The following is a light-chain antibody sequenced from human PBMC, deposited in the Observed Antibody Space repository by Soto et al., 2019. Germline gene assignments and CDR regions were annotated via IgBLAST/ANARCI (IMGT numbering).Light chain of an antibody. CDR1: QSVRSRY. CDR2: DAS. J-gene: IGKJ4*01. Sequence: DIVLTQSPGTLSLSPGERATLSCRASQSVRSRYLAWYQQKAGQAPRLLIYDASRRATGIPDRFSGSGSGKDFTLTISRMEPEDFAVYYCQPYGSSVTFGGGTKVEIK. CDR3: QPYGSSVT. V-gene: IGKV3-20*01.